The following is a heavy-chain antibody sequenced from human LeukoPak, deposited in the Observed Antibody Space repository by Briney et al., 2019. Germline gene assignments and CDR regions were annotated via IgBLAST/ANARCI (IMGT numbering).Heavy chain of an antibody. CDR2: IYYSGST. CDR1: GGSLSSSGYH. D-gene: IGHD6-13*01. CDR3: ARPRHCSSHRYF. J-gene: IGHJ4*02. Sequence: SETLSLLRTVPGGSLSSSGYHGGWIRQPPGKGLEWIGNIYYSGSTYYNPSLKSRVTISVDTSQTQFSLKLSSVTAADTAVSYCARPRHCSSHRYFWGEGTLVTVSS. V-gene: IGHV4-39*01.